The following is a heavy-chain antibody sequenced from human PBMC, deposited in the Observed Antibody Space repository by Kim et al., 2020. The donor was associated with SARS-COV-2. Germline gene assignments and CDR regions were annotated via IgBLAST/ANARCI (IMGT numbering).Heavy chain of an antibody. Sequence: SQTKYADSVKARFTISRDNAARSLYLQLNSLRVDDTAVYFCARVRLDAFDIWGQGTVVTVSS. J-gene: IGHJ3*02. CDR3: ARVRLDAFDI. CDR2: SQT. V-gene: IGHV3-11*03.